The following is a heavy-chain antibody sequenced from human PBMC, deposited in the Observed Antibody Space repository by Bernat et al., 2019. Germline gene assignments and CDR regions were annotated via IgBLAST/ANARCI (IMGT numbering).Heavy chain of an antibody. CDR2: IKSKTDGGTT. J-gene: IGHJ6*03. V-gene: IGHV3-15*01. CDR1: GFTFSNAW. Sequence: EVQLVESGGGLVKPGGSLRLSCAASGFTFSNAWMSWVRQAPGKGLEWVGRIKSKTDGGTTDYAAPVKGRFTISRDDSKNTLYLQMNSLKTEDTAVYYCTTEYCSGGRCCYYYYMDGWGKGTTVTVSS. D-gene: IGHD2-15*01. CDR3: TTEYCSGGRCCYYYYMDG.